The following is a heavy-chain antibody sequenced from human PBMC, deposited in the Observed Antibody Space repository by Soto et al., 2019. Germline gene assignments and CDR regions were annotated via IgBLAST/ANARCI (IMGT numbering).Heavy chain of an antibody. V-gene: IGHV1-69*13. CDR2: IIPIFGTA. CDR1: GGTFSSYA. D-gene: IGHD2-21*02. Sequence: ASVKVSCKASGGTFSSYAISWVRQAPGQGLEWMGGIIPIFGTANYAQKFQGRVTITADESTSTAYMELSSLRSEDTAVYYCARGWVVTATYYGMDVWGQGTTVTVSS. J-gene: IGHJ6*02. CDR3: ARGWVVTATYYGMDV.